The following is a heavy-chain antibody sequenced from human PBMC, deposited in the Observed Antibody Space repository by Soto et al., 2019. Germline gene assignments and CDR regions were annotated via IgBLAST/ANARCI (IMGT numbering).Heavy chain of an antibody. CDR1: GFTFSSYA. Sequence: EVQLLESGGGLVQPGGSLRLSCAASGFTFSSYAMSWVRQAPGKGLEWVSAISGSGGSTYYADSVKGRFTISRDNSKNTLYLQMTSLRAEDTAVYYCAKRIGYCSSTSCQKPESYYYGMDVWGQGTTVTVSS. CDR3: AKRIGYCSSTSCQKPESYYYGMDV. J-gene: IGHJ6*02. V-gene: IGHV3-23*01. D-gene: IGHD2-2*01. CDR2: ISGSGGST.